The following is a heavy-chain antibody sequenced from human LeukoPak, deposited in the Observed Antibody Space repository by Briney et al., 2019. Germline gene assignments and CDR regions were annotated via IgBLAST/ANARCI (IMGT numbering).Heavy chain of an antibody. Sequence: HPGGSLRLSCAASGFTFSSYAMHWVRQAPGKGLEWVAVISYDGSNKYYADSVKGRFTISRDNSKNTLYLQMNSLRAEDTAVYYCAIQVSARVVPAALGSYWGQGTLVTVSS. D-gene: IGHD2-2*01. CDR3: AIQVSARVVPAALGSY. CDR2: ISYDGSNK. V-gene: IGHV3-30-3*01. J-gene: IGHJ4*02. CDR1: GFTFSSYA.